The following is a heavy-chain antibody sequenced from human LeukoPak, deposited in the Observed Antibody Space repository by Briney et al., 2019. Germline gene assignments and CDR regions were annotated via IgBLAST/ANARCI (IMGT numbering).Heavy chain of an antibody. Sequence: SETLSLTCDVSVVSIYSPNWWNWVRQPPGKVLERIGEIHHDGRINYNPSLKSRLTLSVDKSKNQFSLRLNSVTAADTAMYYCARSHDHLCGNYPDYWGQGTRVTVSS. D-gene: IGHD3-16*02. CDR3: ARSHDHLCGNYPDY. CDR2: IHHDGRI. CDR1: VVSIYSPNW. V-gene: IGHV4/OR15-8*01. J-gene: IGHJ4*02.